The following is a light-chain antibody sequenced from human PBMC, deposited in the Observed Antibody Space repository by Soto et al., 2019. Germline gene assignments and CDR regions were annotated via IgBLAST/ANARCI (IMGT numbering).Light chain of an antibody. CDR1: QSVLYSSNNKDT. J-gene: IGKJ4*01. CDR2: WAS. CDR3: QQYYDLLT. V-gene: IGKV4-1*01. Sequence: DIVMTQSPDSLAVSLGERATINGRSSQSVLYSSNNKDTIAWYQQKPGQPPRLLIYWASTRESGVPDRFSGSGSGTDFTLTISSLQAEDVAVYYCQQYYDLLTFGGGTKVEIK.